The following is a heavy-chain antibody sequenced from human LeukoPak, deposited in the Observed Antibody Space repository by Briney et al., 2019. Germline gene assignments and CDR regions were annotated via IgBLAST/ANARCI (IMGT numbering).Heavy chain of an antibody. V-gene: IGHV3-30-3*02. CDR3: AKFHLSSSWYGASDY. CDR2: ISFDGSHK. J-gene: IGHJ4*02. CDR1: GFTFSSYS. D-gene: IGHD6-13*01. Sequence: GRSLRLSCAASGFTFSSYSMHWVRQAPGKGLEWVAVISFDGSHKFYADSVKGRFTISRDNSKNTLYLQMNSLRAEDTAVYYCAKFHLSSSWYGASDYWGQGTLVTVSS.